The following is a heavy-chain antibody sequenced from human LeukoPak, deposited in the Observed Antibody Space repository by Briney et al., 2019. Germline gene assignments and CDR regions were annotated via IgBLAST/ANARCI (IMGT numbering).Heavy chain of an antibody. CDR3: ATAVRGPYYYGMDV. D-gene: IGHD3-10*01. CDR2: FDPEDGET. CDR1: GYTLTELS. J-gene: IGHJ6*02. V-gene: IGHV1-24*01. Sequence: ASVKVSCKVSGYTLTELSMHWVRQAPGKGLEWMGGFDPEDGETIYAQKFQGRVTMTGDTPTDTAYMELSSLRSGDTAVYYCATAVRGPYYYGMDVWGQGTTSPSP.